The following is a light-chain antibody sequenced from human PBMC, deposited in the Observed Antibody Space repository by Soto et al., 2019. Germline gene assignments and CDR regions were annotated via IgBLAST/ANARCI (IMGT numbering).Light chain of an antibody. Sequence: EIVMTQSPATLSVSPGERATLSCRASQSVSSNLAWYQQKPGQAPRLLIYGASTRATGVPARFSGSGSGTEFTLTISSLQSEDFAVYYCQQYNNLWTFGQGTKVDSK. J-gene: IGKJ1*01. CDR2: GAS. CDR3: QQYNNLWT. V-gene: IGKV3-15*01. CDR1: QSVSSN.